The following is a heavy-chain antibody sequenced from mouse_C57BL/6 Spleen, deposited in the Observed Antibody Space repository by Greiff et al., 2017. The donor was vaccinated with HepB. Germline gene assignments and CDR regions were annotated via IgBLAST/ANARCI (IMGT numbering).Heavy chain of an antibody. CDR2: IWRGGST. D-gene: IGHD2-5*01. CDR3: AKISNYVGDYYAMDY. Sequence: QVQLQQSGPGLVQPSQSLSITCTVSGFSFTSYGVHWVRQSPGKGLEWLGVIWRGGSTDYNAAFMSRLSITKDNSKSQVFFKMNSLQADDTAIYYCAKISNYVGDYYAMDYWGQGTSVTVSS. J-gene: IGHJ4*01. V-gene: IGHV2-5*01. CDR1: GFSFTSYG.